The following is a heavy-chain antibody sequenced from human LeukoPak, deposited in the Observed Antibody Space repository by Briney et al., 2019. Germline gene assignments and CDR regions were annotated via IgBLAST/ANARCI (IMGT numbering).Heavy chain of an antibody. J-gene: IGHJ3*02. V-gene: IGHV3-64D*06. CDR1: GFTFSTYS. D-gene: IGHD7-27*01. CDR2: ISSNGGST. Sequence: GGSLRLSCAASGFTFSTYSMHWVRQAPGKGLEYVSGISSNGGSTYYADSVKGRFTISRDNFKNTLYLQMSSLRVEDTAVYYCVKDHDWGAFHIWGQGTMVTVSS. CDR3: VKDHDWGAFHI.